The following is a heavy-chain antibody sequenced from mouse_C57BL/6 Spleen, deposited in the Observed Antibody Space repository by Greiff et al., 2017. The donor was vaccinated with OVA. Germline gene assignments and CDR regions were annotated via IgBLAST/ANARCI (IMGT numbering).Heavy chain of an antibody. D-gene: IGHD1-1*01. J-gene: IGHJ2*01. CDR3: AREGDYYGSRPLDY. Sequence: VQLQQSGPELVKPGASVKISCKASGYTFTDYYMNWVKQSHGKSLEWIGDINPNNGGTSYNQKFKGKATLTVDKSSSTAYMELRSLTSEDSAVYYCAREGDYYGSRPLDYWSQGTTLTVSS. CDR2: INPNNGGT. V-gene: IGHV1-26*01. CDR1: GYTFTDYY.